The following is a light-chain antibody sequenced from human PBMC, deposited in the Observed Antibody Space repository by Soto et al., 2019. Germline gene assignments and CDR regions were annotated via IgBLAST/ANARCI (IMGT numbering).Light chain of an antibody. CDR3: GSYTSTDTPFV. V-gene: IGLV2-14*01. CDR2: EVN. J-gene: IGLJ1*01. CDR1: STDVGGYNY. Sequence: QSVLAQPSSVSGSPGQSITISCTGTSTDVGGYNYVTWYQHHPGKGPKLIIYEVNNRPSGVSDRFSGSKSGNKASLTISNLEDEDEYDYYCGSYTSTDTPFVFGTGTKVTVL.